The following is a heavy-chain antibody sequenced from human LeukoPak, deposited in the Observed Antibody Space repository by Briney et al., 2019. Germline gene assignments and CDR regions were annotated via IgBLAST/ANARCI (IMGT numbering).Heavy chain of an antibody. CDR3: AKGYCSSTSCPVDV. J-gene: IGHJ6*04. Sequence: GGSLRLSCVASGFTFSSHAMTWVRQAPGKGLEWVSYISSSGSTIYYADSVKGRFTISRDNAKNSLYLQMNRLRAEDTAVYYCAKGYCSSTSCPVDVWGKGTTVTVSS. CDR2: ISSSGSTI. V-gene: IGHV3-48*03. CDR1: GFTFSSHA. D-gene: IGHD2-2*01.